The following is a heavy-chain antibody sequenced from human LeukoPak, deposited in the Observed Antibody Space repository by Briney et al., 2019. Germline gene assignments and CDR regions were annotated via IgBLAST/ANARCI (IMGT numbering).Heavy chain of an antibody. Sequence: GGSLRLSCAASGFTFSSYGMSWVRQAPGKGLEWVSAISGSGGSTYYADSVKGRFTISRDNSKNTLYLQMNSLRAEDTAVYYCAKPGIGYYYYYMDVWGKGTTVTISS. CDR2: ISGSGGST. CDR3: AKPGIGYYYYYMDV. J-gene: IGHJ6*03. V-gene: IGHV3-23*01. D-gene: IGHD6-13*01. CDR1: GFTFSSYG.